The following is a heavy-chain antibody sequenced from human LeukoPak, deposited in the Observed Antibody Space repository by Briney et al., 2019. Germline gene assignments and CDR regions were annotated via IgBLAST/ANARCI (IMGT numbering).Heavy chain of an antibody. D-gene: IGHD2-21*02. Sequence: ASVKVSCKASGYTFLSYGISWVRPAPGQGLEWMGWISGYNGNTNYAQNLQGRVTMTTDTSTSTAYMELRSLRSDDTAVYYCARGLGVVTAESEQPKPRYFDLWGRGTQVTVSS. V-gene: IGHV1-18*01. J-gene: IGHJ2*01. CDR3: ARGLGVVTAESEQPKPRYFDL. CDR2: ISGYNGNT. CDR1: GYTFLSYG.